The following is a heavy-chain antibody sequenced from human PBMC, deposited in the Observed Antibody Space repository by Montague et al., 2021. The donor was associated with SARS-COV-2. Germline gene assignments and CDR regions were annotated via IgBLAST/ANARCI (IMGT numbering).Heavy chain of an antibody. V-gene: IGHV6-1*01. CDR1: GDSDASNTVT. CDR2: SYHMPEWNY. D-gene: IGHD6-13*01. J-gene: IGHJ4*02. Sequence: CAISGDSDASNTVTCSSVKHSPALHFALLGVSYHMPEWNYDYAVSVKSRMTISPDTSKNQFSLQLSSVTPEDRAVYYCARDPRYSLSWSFDYWGQGTLVNVSS. CDR3: ARDPRYSLSWSFDY.